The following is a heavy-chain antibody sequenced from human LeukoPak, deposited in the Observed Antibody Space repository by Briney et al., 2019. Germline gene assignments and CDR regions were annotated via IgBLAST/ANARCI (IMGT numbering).Heavy chain of an antibody. Sequence: GGSLRLSCAASAFTFSSFWMHWVRQAPGKGLVWVSRINSVGSSTSYADSVKGRFTISRDNAKNTLYLQMNSLRAEDTAVYYCARERTSGWDAFDTWGQGTLVTVSS. CDR1: AFTFSSFW. D-gene: IGHD6-19*01. CDR2: INSVGSST. CDR3: ARERTSGWDAFDT. J-gene: IGHJ5*02. V-gene: IGHV3-74*01.